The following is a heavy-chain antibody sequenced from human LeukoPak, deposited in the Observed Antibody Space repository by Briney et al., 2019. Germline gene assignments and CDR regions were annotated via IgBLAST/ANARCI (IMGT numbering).Heavy chain of an antibody. CDR1: GGSISSGDYY. Sequence: PSQTLSLTCTVSGGSISSGDYYWSWIRQPPGKGLEWIGYIYYSGSTYYNPSLESRVTISVDTSKNQFSLKLSSVTAADTAVYYCARGGDILTGYYRDGWFDPWGQGTLVTVSS. J-gene: IGHJ5*02. CDR3: ARGGDILTGYYRDGWFDP. D-gene: IGHD3-9*01. V-gene: IGHV4-30-4*08. CDR2: IYYSGST.